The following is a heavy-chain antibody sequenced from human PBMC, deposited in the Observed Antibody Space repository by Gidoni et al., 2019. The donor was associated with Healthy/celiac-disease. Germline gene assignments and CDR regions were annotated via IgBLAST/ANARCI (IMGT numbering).Heavy chain of an antibody. Sequence: QVQLVASGGGVVQPGRSLGLSCAASGFTFSSYAMHWVRQATGKGLEWVEGISYDGSNEYYADSGKGRFTISRDNSKNKLYLQMNSLRAEDTAVYYCARDSDSRGYGFDPWGQGTLVTVSS. CDR3: ARDSDSRGYGFDP. CDR1: GFTFSSYA. J-gene: IGHJ5*02. V-gene: IGHV3-30*01. CDR2: ISYDGSNE. D-gene: IGHD3-22*01.